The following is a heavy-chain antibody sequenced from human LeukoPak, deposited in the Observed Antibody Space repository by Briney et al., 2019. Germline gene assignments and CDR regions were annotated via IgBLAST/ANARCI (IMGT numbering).Heavy chain of an antibody. CDR3: ARDYEIY. D-gene: IGHD5-12*01. CDR2: ISSSSSYI. Sequence: GGSLRLSCAASGFTVSTNHMSWVRQAPGKGLEWVSSISSSSSYIYYGDSVKGRFTISRDNAKDSLYLQMNSLRAEDTAVYYCARDYEIYWGQGTLVTVSS. CDR1: GFTVSTNH. J-gene: IGHJ4*02. V-gene: IGHV3-21*01.